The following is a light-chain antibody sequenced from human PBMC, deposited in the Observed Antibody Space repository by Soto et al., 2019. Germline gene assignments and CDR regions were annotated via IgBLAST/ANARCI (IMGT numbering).Light chain of an antibody. CDR3: LQDYNYPWT. CDR2: AAS. CDR1: QGIRNE. Sequence: AIQMTQSPSSLSASVGDRVTITCRASQGIRNELGWYQQKTGKAPKLLIYAASTLQSGVPSRFSGSGSGTDFTLTISSLQPEDFATYYCLQDYNYPWTFXQGTKVDIK. J-gene: IGKJ1*01. V-gene: IGKV1-6*01.